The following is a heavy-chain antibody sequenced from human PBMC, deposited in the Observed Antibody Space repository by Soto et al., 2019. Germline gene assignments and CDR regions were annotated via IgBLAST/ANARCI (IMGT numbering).Heavy chain of an antibody. Sequence: GGSLRLSCAASGFTFSSYNMSWVRQAPGKGLEWVSYISSSGSTIYYADSVKGRFTISRDNANNSLYLQMNSLRAEDEAVDYCAGGSGLLWFAESSCFDYWGQGTLVTVSS. CDR1: GFTFSSYN. CDR3: AGGSGLLWFAESSCFDY. D-gene: IGHD3-10*01. V-gene: IGHV3-48*01. CDR2: ISSSGSTI. J-gene: IGHJ4*02.